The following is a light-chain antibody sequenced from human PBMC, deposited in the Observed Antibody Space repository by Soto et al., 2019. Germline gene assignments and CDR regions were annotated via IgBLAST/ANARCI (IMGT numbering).Light chain of an antibody. CDR1: QSVSSNY. Sequence: EIVLTQSPGTLSLSPGERATLSCRASQSVSSNYLAWYQQKTGQAPRLLIYGASSRATGIPDRFSGSGSETDFTLTISRLEPEDFAVYYCQQYGSSPGTFGQGTKVEIK. V-gene: IGKV3-20*01. J-gene: IGKJ1*01. CDR3: QQYGSSPGT. CDR2: GAS.